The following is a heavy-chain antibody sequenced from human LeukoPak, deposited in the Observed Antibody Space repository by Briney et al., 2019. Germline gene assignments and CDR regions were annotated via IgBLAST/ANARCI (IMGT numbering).Heavy chain of an antibody. Sequence: SETLSLTCTVSGGSISSYYWSWIRQPPGKGLEWIGYIYYSGSTNYNPSLKSRVTISVDTSKNQFSLKLSSVTAADTAVYYCARLYCGGDCYSKHFDYWGQGTLVTVSS. CDR1: GGSISSYY. J-gene: IGHJ4*02. V-gene: IGHV4-59*01. CDR3: ARLYCGGDCYSKHFDY. D-gene: IGHD2-21*02. CDR2: IYYSGST.